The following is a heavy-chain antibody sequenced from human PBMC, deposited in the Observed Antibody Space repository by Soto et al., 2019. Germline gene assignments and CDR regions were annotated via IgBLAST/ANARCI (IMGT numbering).Heavy chain of an antibody. D-gene: IGHD2-15*01. Sequence: LRLSCSASGFIFSESTIYWVRQVPGKGLEAISAVSTSGRSTYYADSVKDRFTISRDNSKNTLFLQMGSLRPEDTAIYYCVKQAHGLDGVAFHYWGPGTQVTLSS. J-gene: IGHJ4*02. CDR1: GFIFSEST. CDR3: VKQAHGLDGVAFHY. V-gene: IGHV3-64D*06. CDR2: VSTSGRST.